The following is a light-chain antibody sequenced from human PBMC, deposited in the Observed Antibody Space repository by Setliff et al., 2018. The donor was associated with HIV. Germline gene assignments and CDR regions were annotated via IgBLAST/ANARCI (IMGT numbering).Light chain of an antibody. CDR2: EVS. V-gene: IGLV2-14*01. CDR3: GSYTSTTSYV. CDR1: SSDVGGYKF. Sequence: QSVLAQPAYVSGSPGQSITISCTGTSSDVGGYKFVSWYQQHPGKAPKLMIYEVSNRPSGVSDRFSGSKSGSTASLTISGLQAEDEADYYCGSYTSTTSYVFGSGTKVTVL. J-gene: IGLJ1*01.